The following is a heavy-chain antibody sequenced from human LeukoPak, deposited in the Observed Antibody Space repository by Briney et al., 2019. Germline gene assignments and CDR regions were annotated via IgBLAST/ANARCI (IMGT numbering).Heavy chain of an antibody. J-gene: IGHJ4*02. CDR3: VRGDRYDY. CDR1: GFRFSSYE. Sequence: PGGSLRLSCAASGFRFSSYEMNWVRQAPGRGLEWVSYIGNTGRTIYYVDSVKGRFTVSRDNARNSLYLQMNSLRAEDTAIYYCVRGDRYDYWGQGTLVTVSS. D-gene: IGHD1-14*01. CDR2: IGNTGRTI. V-gene: IGHV3-48*03.